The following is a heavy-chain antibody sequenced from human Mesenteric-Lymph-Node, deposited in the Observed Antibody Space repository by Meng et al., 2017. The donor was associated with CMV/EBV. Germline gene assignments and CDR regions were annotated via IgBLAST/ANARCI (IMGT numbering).Heavy chain of an antibody. CDR2: ISSSGSTI. D-gene: IGHD3-3*01. Sequence: GGSLRLSCAASGFTFSSYEMNWVRQAPGKGLEWVSYISSSGSTIYYADSVKGRFTISRDNAKNSLYLQMNSLRIEDTAVYYCAKGYDFWSGYIDYWGQGTLVTVSS. CDR3: AKGYDFWSGYIDY. J-gene: IGHJ4*02. CDR1: GFTFSSYE. V-gene: IGHV3-48*03.